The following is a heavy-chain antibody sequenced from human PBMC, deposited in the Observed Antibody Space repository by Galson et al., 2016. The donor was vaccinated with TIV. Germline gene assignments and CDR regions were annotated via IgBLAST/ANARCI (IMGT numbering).Heavy chain of an antibody. CDR2: INPNSGGT. Sequence: SVKVSCKASGYTFTSYHVHWVRQAPGQGLEWMGSINPNSGGTNYAQSFQGRVTITRDTSISTASMELSMLRSDDTATYYCARAATVVGDWYFGLWGRGTLVPVSS. CDR3: ARAATVVGDWYFGL. D-gene: IGHD4-23*01. V-gene: IGHV1-2*02. CDR1: GYTFTSYH. J-gene: IGHJ2*01.